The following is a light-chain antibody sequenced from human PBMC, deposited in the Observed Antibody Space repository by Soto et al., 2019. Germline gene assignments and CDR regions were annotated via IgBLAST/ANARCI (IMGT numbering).Light chain of an antibody. Sequence: DIQLTQSQSSLSASVGDRVTITCRASQGISSWLAWYQQKPGKAPKLLIYKASSLESGVPSRFSGSRSGTEFTLTISSLQPDDFATYYCQQYNHYWTFGQGTKVDIK. J-gene: IGKJ1*01. V-gene: IGKV1-5*03. CDR2: KAS. CDR1: QGISSW. CDR3: QQYNHYWT.